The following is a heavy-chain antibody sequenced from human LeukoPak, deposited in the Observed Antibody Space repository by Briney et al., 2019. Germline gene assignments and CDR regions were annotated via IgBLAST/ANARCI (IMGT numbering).Heavy chain of an antibody. V-gene: IGHV3-30*18. CDR3: AKEEYYYDSSGYNYYYGMDV. CDR2: ISYDGSNK. D-gene: IGHD3-22*01. J-gene: IGHJ6*02. CDR1: GFTFSSYG. Sequence: GGSLRLSCAASGFTFSSYGMHWVRQAPGKGLEWVAVISYDGSNKYYADSVKGRFTISRDNSKNTLYLQMNSLRAEDTAVYYCAKEEYYYDSSGYNYYYGMDVWGQGTTVTVSS.